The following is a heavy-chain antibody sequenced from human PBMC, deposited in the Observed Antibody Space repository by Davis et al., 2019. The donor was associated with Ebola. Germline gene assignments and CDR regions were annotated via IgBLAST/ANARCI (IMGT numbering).Heavy chain of an antibody. D-gene: IGHD2/OR15-2a*01. CDR3: ARDFSGSDGDY. Sequence: ASVKVSCKASGYTFTSYYMHWVRQAPGQGLEWMGIINPSGGSTSYAQKLQGRVTMTTDTSTSTAYMELRSLRSDDTAVYYCARDFSGSDGDYWGQGTLVTVSS. V-gene: IGHV1-46*01. CDR1: GYTFTSYY. J-gene: IGHJ4*02. CDR2: INPSGGST.